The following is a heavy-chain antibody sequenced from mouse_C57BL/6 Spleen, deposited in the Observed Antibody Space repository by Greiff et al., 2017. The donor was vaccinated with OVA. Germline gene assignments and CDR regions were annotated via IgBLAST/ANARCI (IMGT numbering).Heavy chain of an antibody. CDR3: TRGASYGSGYGFAY. D-gene: IGHD1-1*01. CDR1: GFNIKDDY. CDR2: IDPENGDT. J-gene: IGHJ3*01. Sequence: VQLQQSGAELVRPGASVKLSCTASGFNIKDDYMHWVKQRPEQGLEWIGWIDPENGDTEYASKFQGKATITADTSSNTAYLQLSSLTSEDTAVYYGTRGASYGSGYGFAYWGQGTLVTVSA. V-gene: IGHV14-4*01.